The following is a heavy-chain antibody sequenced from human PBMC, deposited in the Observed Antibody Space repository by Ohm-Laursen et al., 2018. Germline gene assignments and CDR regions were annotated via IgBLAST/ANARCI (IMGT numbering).Heavy chain of an antibody. J-gene: IGHJ5*02. V-gene: IGHV4-59*08. D-gene: IGHD6-6*01. CDR1: GGSLRNYY. Sequence: SDTLSLTCTVSGGSLRNYYWSWIRQPPGKGLEWIGYIYYNGNPRYNPSLESRVTISVDPPKNQFSLKLNSVTAADTALYYCVLYSSFSVSWGQGTLVTVSS. CDR3: VLYSSFSVS. CDR2: IYYNGNP.